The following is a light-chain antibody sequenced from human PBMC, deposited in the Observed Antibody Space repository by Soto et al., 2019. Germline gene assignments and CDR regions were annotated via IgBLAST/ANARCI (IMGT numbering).Light chain of an antibody. CDR2: AAS. Sequence: DIRMTQSPSSLSASVGDRVTITCRASQSISSYLNWYQQKPGKAPKLLIYAASSLQSGVPSRFSGSGSGTDFTLTISSLQPEDFATYYCQQYNSASITFGQGTRLEIK. J-gene: IGKJ5*01. CDR3: QQYNSASIT. V-gene: IGKV1-39*01. CDR1: QSISSY.